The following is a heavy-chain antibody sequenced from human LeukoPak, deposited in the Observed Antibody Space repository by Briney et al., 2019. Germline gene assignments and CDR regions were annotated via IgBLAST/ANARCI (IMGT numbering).Heavy chain of an antibody. Sequence: GGSLRLSCAASGFTFSSYAMHWVRQAPGKGLEWVAVISYDGSNKYYADSVKGRFTISRDNSKNTLYLQMNSLRAEDTAVYYCARDRYGSGSRYYYGMDVWGKGTTVTVSS. CDR2: ISYDGSNK. D-gene: IGHD3-10*01. CDR3: ARDRYGSGSRYYYGMDV. CDR1: GFTFSSYA. V-gene: IGHV3-30-3*01. J-gene: IGHJ6*04.